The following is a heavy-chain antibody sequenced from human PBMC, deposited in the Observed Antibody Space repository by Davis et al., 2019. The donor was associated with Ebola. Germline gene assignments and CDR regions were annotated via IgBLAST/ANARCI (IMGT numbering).Heavy chain of an antibody. V-gene: IGHV1-18*01. CDR1: GYTFTSYG. D-gene: IGHD2-8*01. CDR3: ARVWDCTNGVCYYYYGMDV. Sequence: ASVKVSCKASGYTFTSYGISWVRQVPGQGLEWMGWISAYNGNTNYAQKLQGRVTMTTDTSTSTAYMELRSLRSDDTAVYYCARVWDCTNGVCYYYYGMDVWGQGTTVTVSS. J-gene: IGHJ6*02. CDR2: ISAYNGNT.